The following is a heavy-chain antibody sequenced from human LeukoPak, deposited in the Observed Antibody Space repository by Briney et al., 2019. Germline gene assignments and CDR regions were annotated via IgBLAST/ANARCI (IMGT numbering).Heavy chain of an antibody. CDR3: ARAWVRGAMGYYFDF. CDR1: GGSISHSY. V-gene: IGHV4-59*01. CDR2: VYHSGST. Sequence: SETLSLTCTVSGGSISHSYWSWIRQPPGKGLEWIGFVYHSGSTNYNPSLKSRLIISIDTSKNQFSLRLMSVTAADTAVYYCARAWVRGAMGYYFDFWGQGTLATVSS. J-gene: IGHJ4*02. D-gene: IGHD3-10*01.